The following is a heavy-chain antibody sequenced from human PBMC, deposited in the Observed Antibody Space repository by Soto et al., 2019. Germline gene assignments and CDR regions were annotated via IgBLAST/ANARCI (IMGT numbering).Heavy chain of an antibody. V-gene: IGHV4-30-4*07. D-gene: IGHD4-17*01. CDR2: IYYSGTISYSGTT. CDR1: GGSISSDGYY. CDR3: ARGDPTVTTPEGQFDY. J-gene: IGHJ4*01. Sequence: PSETLSLTCTVSGGSISSDGYYWSWIRQAPGRGLEWIGHIYYSGTISYSGTTRYNPSLKSRVFISVDTSKNQVSLNLSSVTAADTAVYFCARGDPTVTTPEGQFDYWGHGTLVTVSS.